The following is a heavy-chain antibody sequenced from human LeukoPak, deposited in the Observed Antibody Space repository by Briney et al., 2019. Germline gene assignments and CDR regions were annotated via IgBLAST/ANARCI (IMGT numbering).Heavy chain of an antibody. V-gene: IGHV1-18*01. Sequence: ASVKVSSKASGDTFTSYGISGVRQAPGQGLEWMGCSSAYNGNTNYAQKLQGRVTMTTDTSTSTAYMELRSLRSDDTAVYYCARDSSGWYLGVGFDYWGQGTLVTVSS. D-gene: IGHD6-19*01. CDR3: ARDSSGWYLGVGFDY. CDR2: SSAYNGNT. CDR1: GDTFTSYG. J-gene: IGHJ4*02.